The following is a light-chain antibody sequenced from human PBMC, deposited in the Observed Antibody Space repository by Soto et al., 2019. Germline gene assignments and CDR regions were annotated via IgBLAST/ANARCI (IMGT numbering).Light chain of an antibody. CDR2: ETS. CDR3: QQRHNWRDT. Sequence: EIVLTQSPATLSLSPVERATLSCRASQSVSNYLSWYQQKPGQAPRLLMYETSRRATGIPARFSGSGSGTDFTLTISSLEPEDFAVYYCQQRHNWRDTFGQGTRLEI. J-gene: IGKJ5*01. CDR1: QSVSNY. V-gene: IGKV3-11*01.